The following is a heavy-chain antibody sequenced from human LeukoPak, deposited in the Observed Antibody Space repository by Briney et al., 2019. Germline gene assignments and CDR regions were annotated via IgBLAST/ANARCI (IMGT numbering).Heavy chain of an antibody. D-gene: IGHD1-7*01. CDR3: ARVQELAIDI. V-gene: IGHV3-30*04. Sequence: GGSLSLSCAASVFTYSRYSMHWLRQSPGKGLEWVAVISNDGSNKYYADSVKGRFTSSRDNSKNTLYLQMNSLRVEDTAVYYCARVQELAIDIWDQETMVTVSS. CDR2: ISNDGSNK. CDR1: VFTYSRYS. J-gene: IGHJ3*02.